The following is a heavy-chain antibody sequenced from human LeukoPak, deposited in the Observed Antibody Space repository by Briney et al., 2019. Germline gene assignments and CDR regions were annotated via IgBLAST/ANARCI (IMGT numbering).Heavy chain of an antibody. Sequence: GGSLRLSCAASGFTFSSYAMHWVGQAPGKGLEWVAVISYDGSNKYYADSVKGRFTISRDNSKNTLYLQMNSLRAEDTAVYYCARPFTDCSSTSCSYYYYGMDVWGQGTTVTVSS. CDR2: ISYDGSNK. J-gene: IGHJ6*02. CDR3: ARPFTDCSSTSCSYYYYGMDV. V-gene: IGHV3-30*04. D-gene: IGHD2-2*01. CDR1: GFTFSSYA.